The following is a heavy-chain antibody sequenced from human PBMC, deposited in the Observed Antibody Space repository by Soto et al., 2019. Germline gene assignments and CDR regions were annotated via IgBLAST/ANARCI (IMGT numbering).Heavy chain of an antibody. V-gene: IGHV3-21*01. J-gene: IGHJ6*02. CDR3: ARDKAGNPYYYYGMDV. Sequence: PGGSLRLSCAASGFTLSSYSMNWVRQAPGKELEWVSSISSSSSYIYYADSVKGRFTISRDNAKNSLYLQMNSLRAEDTAVYYCARDKAGNPYYYYGMDVWGQGTTVTVSS. CDR1: GFTLSSYS. CDR2: ISSSSSYI. D-gene: IGHD3-10*01.